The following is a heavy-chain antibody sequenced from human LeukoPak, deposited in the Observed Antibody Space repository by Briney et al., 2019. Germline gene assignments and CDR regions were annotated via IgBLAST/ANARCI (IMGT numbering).Heavy chain of an antibody. D-gene: IGHD3-22*01. V-gene: IGHV6-1*01. J-gene: IGHJ3*02. CDR2: TYYRSKWYN. Sequence: SQTLSLTCAISGDSVSSNSAARNWIRQSPSRGLEWLGRTYYRSKWYNDYAVSVKSRITINPDTSKNQFSLQLNSVTPEDTAVYYCARERSDSSGYYSGGDAFDIWGQGTMVTVSS. CDR1: GDSVSSNSAA. CDR3: ARERSDSSGYYSGGDAFDI.